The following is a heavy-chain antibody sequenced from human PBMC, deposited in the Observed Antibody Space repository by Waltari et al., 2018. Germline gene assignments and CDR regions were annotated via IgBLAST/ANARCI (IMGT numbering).Heavy chain of an antibody. CDR1: VFTFSSYA. J-gene: IGHJ4*02. CDR2: IYSGGST. D-gene: IGHD3-3*01. V-gene: IGHV3-23*03. CDR3: AKDNDQFTINY. Sequence: EVQLLESGGGLVQPGGSLRLSCAASVFTFSSYAMSWVRQAPGKGLEWVSVIYSGGSTYYADSVKGRFTISRDNSKNTLYLQMNSLRAEDTAVYYCAKDNDQFTINYWGQGTLVTVSS.